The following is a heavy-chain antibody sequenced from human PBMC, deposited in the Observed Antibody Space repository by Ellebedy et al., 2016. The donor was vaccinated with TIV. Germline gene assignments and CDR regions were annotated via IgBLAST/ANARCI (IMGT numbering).Heavy chain of an antibody. V-gene: IGHV4-38-2*02. CDR2: VYYTGST. CDR3: AREAGAAGHYYYFDL. D-gene: IGHD3-22*01. Sequence: SETLSLXXSVSGQSIGSGYYSAWVRQPPGKGLEWIGSVYYTGSTNYNPSLESRVTLSVDTSRNHLSLTLRSVTGADTAIYYCAREAGAAGHYYYFDLWGRGTLVTVSS. CDR1: GQSIGSGYY. J-gene: IGHJ2*01.